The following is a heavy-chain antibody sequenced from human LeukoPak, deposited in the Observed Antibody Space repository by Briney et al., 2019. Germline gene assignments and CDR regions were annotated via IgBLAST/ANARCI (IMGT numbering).Heavy chain of an antibody. V-gene: IGHV3-23*01. D-gene: IGHD2-15*01. CDR2: ISGSLGRT. Sequence: GGSLRLSCAASGLTISINDMSWVRQAPGKGLEWVSSISGSLGRTFYADPVKGRFTISSEASKNTAYLQMNSLRVEDTAVYFCGKLDCSGGNCYHYWGQGTLVTVSS. J-gene: IGHJ4*02. CDR3: GKLDCSGGNCYHY. CDR1: GLTISIND.